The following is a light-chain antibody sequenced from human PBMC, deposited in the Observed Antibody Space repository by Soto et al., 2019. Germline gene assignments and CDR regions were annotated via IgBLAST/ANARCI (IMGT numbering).Light chain of an antibody. J-gene: IGKJ2*01. CDR2: GVS. Sequence: EIVLTQSPGTLSLSPGERATLSCMASQTLTTTYLAWYQQKPGQAPRLLIYGVSRRATGIPDRFSGSGSGTDVTLTISRLEPEDFAVYSCQQYADLPYTFGQGTTLEI. V-gene: IGKV3-20*01. CDR1: QTLTTTY. CDR3: QQYADLPYT.